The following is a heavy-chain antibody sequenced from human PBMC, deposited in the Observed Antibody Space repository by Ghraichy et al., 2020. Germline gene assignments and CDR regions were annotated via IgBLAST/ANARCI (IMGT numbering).Heavy chain of an antibody. CDR1: GFTFSSYA. CDR2: ISGSGGST. J-gene: IGHJ6*03. Sequence: GSLRLSCAASGFTFSSYAMSWVRQAPGKGLEWVSAISGSGGSTYYADSVKGRFTISRDNSKNTLYLQMNSLRAEDTAVYYCAKAPDYDFWSGYYPRTDYYYMDVWGKGTTVTVSS. D-gene: IGHD3-3*01. CDR3: AKAPDYDFWSGYYPRTDYYYMDV. V-gene: IGHV3-23*01.